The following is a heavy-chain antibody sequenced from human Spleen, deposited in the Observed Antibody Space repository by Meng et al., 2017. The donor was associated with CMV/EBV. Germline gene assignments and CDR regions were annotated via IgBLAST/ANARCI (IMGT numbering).Heavy chain of an antibody. CDR2: ISSSSSYI. D-gene: IGHD3-10*01. CDR3: AREDYYGSGTQDY. J-gene: IGHJ4*02. V-gene: IGHV3-21*01. CDR1: GFTFSSYS. Sequence: LSLTCAASGFTFSSYSMNWVRQAPGKGLEWVSSISSSSSYIYYADSVKGRFTISRDNAKNSLYLQMNSLRAEDTAVYYCAREDYYGSGTQDYWGQGTLVTVSS.